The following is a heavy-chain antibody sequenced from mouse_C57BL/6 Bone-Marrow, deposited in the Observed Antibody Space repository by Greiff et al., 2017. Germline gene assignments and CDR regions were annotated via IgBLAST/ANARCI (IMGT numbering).Heavy chain of an antibody. J-gene: IGHJ2*01. D-gene: IGHD1-1*01. V-gene: IGHV1-53*01. CDR2: INPSNGGT. CDR3: ARSTTDYFDY. CDR1: GYTFTSYW. Sequence: LQESGTELVKPGASVKLSCKASGYTFTSYWMHWVKQRPGRGLEWIGNINPSNGGTNYNEKFKSKATLTVDKSSSTAYMQLSSLTSEDSAVYYCARSTTDYFDYWGQGTTLTVSS.